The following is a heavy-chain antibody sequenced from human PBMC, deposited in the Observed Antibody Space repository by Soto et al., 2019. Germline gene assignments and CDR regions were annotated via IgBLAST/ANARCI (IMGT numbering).Heavy chain of an antibody. D-gene: IGHD3-22*01. CDR1: GVSISNYG. CDR3: ARPMIVVMKGVFAYDI. J-gene: IGHJ3*02. CDR2: IWFDGRNI. V-gene: IGHV3-33*01. Sequence: PGWSLRLSCVASGVSISNYGMDWVRQTPGRGLEWVAVIWFDGRNIAYGESVKGRFTVSRDNSKDTLFLQMDSLRAEDTAVYFCARPMIVVMKGVFAYDIWGQGTMVTVSS.